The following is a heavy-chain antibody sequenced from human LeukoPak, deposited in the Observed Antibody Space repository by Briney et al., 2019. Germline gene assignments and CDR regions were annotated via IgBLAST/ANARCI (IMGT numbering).Heavy chain of an antibody. V-gene: IGHV5-10-1*01. D-gene: IGHD3-16*01. CDR2: INPSDSYT. Sequence: GESLRISCKGSGYSFTTYWISWVRQMPGKGLEWMGTINPSDSYTNYSPSFQGHVTISTDKSISTAYLQWSSLRASDTAMYYCARLKFGGVSYYFDFWGQGTLVTVSS. CDR1: GYSFTTYW. J-gene: IGHJ4*02. CDR3: ARLKFGGVSYYFDF.